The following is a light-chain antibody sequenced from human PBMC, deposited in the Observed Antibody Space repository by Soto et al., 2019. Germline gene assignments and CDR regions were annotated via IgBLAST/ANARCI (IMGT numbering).Light chain of an antibody. CDR2: EVT. CDR3: ASYAGTKLFV. J-gene: IGLJ1*01. CDR1: SSDFGGYNY. V-gene: IGLV2-8*01. Sequence: QSVLTQPPSASGSPGQSLTISCTGTSSDFGGYNYVSWYQQRPGKAPKLVIYEVTKRPSGVPDRFSGSKSGSTASLTVSGLQADDEAEYYCASYAGTKLFVFGSGTKLTVL.